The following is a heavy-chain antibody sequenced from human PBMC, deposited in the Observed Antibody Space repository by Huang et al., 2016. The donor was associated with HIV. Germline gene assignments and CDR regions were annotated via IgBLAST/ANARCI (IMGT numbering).Heavy chain of an antibody. J-gene: IGHJ4*02. CDR3: AKGGSAAAVLDF. V-gene: IGHV3-30*18. Sequence: QVQLVESGGGVVQPGRSLRISCAASGFTFSSYGMHGVRQAPCKGLEWVSVISYDGKTKYYADSVKGRFSISRDNSKTTVYLQLNSLRVEDTAVYYCAKGGSAAAVLDFWGQGTLVTVSS. CDR2: ISYDGKTK. CDR1: GFTFSSYG. D-gene: IGHD6-13*01.